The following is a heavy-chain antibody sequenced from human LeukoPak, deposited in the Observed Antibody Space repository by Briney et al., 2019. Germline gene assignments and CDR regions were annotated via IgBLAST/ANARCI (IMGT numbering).Heavy chain of an antibody. CDR3: ARERSGSEIFARSFDI. CDR1: GGSISSSSYY. Sequence: SETLSLTCTVSGGSISSSSYYWGWIRQPPGKGLEWIGSIYYSGSTNYNPSLKSRITISVDMSKNQFSLKLSSVTAADTAVYYCARERSGSEIFARSFDIWGQGTMVTVSS. J-gene: IGHJ3*02. D-gene: IGHD3-3*01. CDR2: IYYSGST. V-gene: IGHV4-39*07.